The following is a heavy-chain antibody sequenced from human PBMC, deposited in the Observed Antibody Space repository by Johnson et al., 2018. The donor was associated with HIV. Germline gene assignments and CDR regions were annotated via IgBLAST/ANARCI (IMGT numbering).Heavy chain of an antibody. CDR2: IKQDGSEK. D-gene: IGHD4-23*01. J-gene: IGHJ3*02. Sequence: VQLVESGGGLVKPGESLRLSCAASGFTFSNACMSWVRQAPGKGLEWVANIKQDGSEKYYVASVKGRFTISRDNAKNSLYLQMNSLRAEDTAVYYCAKDRRSFYGGKAADVFDIWGQGTMVTVSS. V-gene: IGHV3-7*01. CDR3: AKDRRSFYGGKAADVFDI. CDR1: GFTFSNAC.